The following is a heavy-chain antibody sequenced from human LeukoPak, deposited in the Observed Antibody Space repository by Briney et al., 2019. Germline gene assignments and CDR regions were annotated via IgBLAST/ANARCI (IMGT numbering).Heavy chain of an antibody. D-gene: IGHD2-2*02. Sequence: ASVKVSCKASGGTFSSYAISWVRQAPGQGLEWMGGIIPIFGTANYAQKFQGRVTITADESTSTAYMELSSLRSEDTAVYYCARTARRAVVPAAILSDAFDIWGQGTMVTVSS. J-gene: IGHJ3*02. V-gene: IGHV1-69*13. CDR2: IIPIFGTA. CDR1: GGTFSSYA. CDR3: ARTARRAVVPAAILSDAFDI.